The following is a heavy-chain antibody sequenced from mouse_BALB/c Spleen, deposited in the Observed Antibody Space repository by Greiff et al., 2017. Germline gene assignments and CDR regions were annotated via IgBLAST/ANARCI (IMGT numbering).Heavy chain of an antibody. CDR2: ISSGGSYT. Sequence: EVKLVESGGGLVKPGGSLKLSCAASGFTFSSYAMSWVRQSPEKRLEWVAEISSGGSYTYYPDSVKGRFTISRDNAKNTLYLQMSSLKSEDTAMYYCARQGYDYDAMDYWGQGTSVTVSS. D-gene: IGHD2-10*02. V-gene: IGHV5-6*03. CDR3: ARQGYDYDAMDY. CDR1: GFTFSSYA. J-gene: IGHJ4*01.